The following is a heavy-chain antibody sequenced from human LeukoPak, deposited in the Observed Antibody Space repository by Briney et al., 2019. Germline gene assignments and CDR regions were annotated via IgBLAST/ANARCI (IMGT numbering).Heavy chain of an antibody. J-gene: IGHJ4*02. CDR2: INSDGSST. Sequence: GGSLRLSCAASGFTFSTYWMHWVRQAPGTGLVWVSLINSDGSSTNYADSVKGRFTISRDNAKNTLYLQMNSLRAEDTAVYYCSTDVPAVTIFGYWGQGTLVTVSS. D-gene: IGHD2-2*01. CDR1: GFTFSTYW. CDR3: STDVPAVTIFGY. V-gene: IGHV3-74*01.